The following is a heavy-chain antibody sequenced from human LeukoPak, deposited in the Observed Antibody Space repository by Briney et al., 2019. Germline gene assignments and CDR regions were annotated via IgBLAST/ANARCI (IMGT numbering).Heavy chain of an antibody. Sequence: GGSLRLSCAASGFTFSSYAMSWVRQAPGKGLEWVANIKQDGSEKYYVDSVKGRFTISRDNAKNSLYLQMNSLRAEDTAVYYCAREIWRENDYVWGSYRPDAFDIWGQGTMVTVSS. CDR1: GFTFSSYA. J-gene: IGHJ3*02. V-gene: IGHV3-7*01. CDR2: IKQDGSEK. CDR3: AREIWRENDYVWGSYRPDAFDI. D-gene: IGHD3-16*02.